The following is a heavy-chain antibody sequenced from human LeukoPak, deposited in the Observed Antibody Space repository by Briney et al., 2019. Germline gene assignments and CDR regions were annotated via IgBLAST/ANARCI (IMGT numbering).Heavy chain of an antibody. CDR2: ISGGGSTV. CDR1: GFTFSAYE. D-gene: IGHD3-22*01. J-gene: IGHJ4*02. Sequence: GGSLRLSCAASGFTFSAYEMNWVRQAPGKGLEWVSYISGGGSTVYYADSVKGRFTISRDNAKNSLYLQMNSLRAEDTAVYYCARDSYFYDSRGSFDYWGQGTLATVSS. V-gene: IGHV3-48*03. CDR3: ARDSYFYDSRGSFDY.